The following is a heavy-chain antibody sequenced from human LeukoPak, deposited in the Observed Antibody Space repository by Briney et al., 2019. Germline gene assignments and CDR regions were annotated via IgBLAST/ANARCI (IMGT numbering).Heavy chain of an antibody. Sequence: GGSLRLSCAAPGFTFSSYSMNWVRQAPGKGLEWVSSISSSSSYIYYADSVKGRFTISRDNAKNSLYLQMNSLRAEDTAVYYCARDFRAPYYYMDVWGKGTTVTVSS. CDR1: GFTFSSYS. CDR2: ISSSSSYI. CDR3: ARDFRAPYYYMDV. V-gene: IGHV3-21*01. J-gene: IGHJ6*03.